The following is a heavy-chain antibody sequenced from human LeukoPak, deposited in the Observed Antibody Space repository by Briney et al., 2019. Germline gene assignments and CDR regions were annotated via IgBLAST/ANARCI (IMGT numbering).Heavy chain of an antibody. CDR2: ISSASSYT. CDR3: ARGRYCSGGRCYSDFDY. V-gene: IGHV3-11*06. D-gene: IGHD2-15*01. J-gene: IGHJ4*02. Sequence: GGSLRLSCAASGFTFSDYYMSWISQAPGKGLEWASYISSASSYTNYADSVKGRFTISRDNAKNSLYLQMNSLRGEDTAVYYCARGRYCSGGRCYSDFDYWGQGTLVTVFS. CDR1: GFTFSDYY.